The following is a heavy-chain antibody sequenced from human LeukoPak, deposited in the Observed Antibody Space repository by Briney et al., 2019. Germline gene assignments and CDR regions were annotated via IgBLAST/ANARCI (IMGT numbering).Heavy chain of an antibody. Sequence: SETLSLTCAVYGESFSGYFWTWIRQPPGKGLEWIGEVNHSGSTNYNPSLKSRVTISADTSKNQSSLKMKSATAADTAVYYCARARETVAIEYWGQGTPVTVSS. CDR1: GESFSGYF. CDR2: VNHSGST. V-gene: IGHV4-34*01. D-gene: IGHD5-12*01. CDR3: ARARETVAIEY. J-gene: IGHJ4*02.